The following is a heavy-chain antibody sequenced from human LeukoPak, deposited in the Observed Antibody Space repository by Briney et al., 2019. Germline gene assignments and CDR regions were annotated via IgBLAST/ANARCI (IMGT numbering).Heavy chain of an antibody. CDR3: ARLDYYDSSGYYYPLDY. D-gene: IGHD3-22*01. Sequence: SVKVSCKASGGTFSSYAISWVRQAPGQELEWMGRIIPILGIANYAQKFQGRVTITADKSTSTAYMELSSLRSEDTAVYYCARLDYYDSSGYYYPLDYWGQGTLVTVSS. V-gene: IGHV1-69*04. CDR2: IIPILGIA. J-gene: IGHJ4*02. CDR1: GGTFSSYA.